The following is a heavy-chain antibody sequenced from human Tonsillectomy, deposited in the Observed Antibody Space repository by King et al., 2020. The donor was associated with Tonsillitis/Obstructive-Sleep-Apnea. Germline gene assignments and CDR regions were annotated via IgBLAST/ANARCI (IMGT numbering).Heavy chain of an antibody. CDR3: ARLHIGGAMVSY. Sequence: VQLVESGAEVKKPGESLRISCKGSGYSFTSYLISLVRQMPGKGLGWMGRIDPSDSYSNFSPSFQGHVTITADKSISTAYLQWSSLKASDTAMYYCARLHIGGAMVSYWGQGTLVTVSS. CDR2: IDPSDSYS. V-gene: IGHV5-10-1*01. J-gene: IGHJ4*02. CDR1: GYSFTSYL. D-gene: IGHD1-26*01.